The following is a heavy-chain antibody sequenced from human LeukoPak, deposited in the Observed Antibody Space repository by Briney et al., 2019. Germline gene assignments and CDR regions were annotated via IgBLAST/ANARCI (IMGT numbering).Heavy chain of an antibody. J-gene: IGHJ4*02. Sequence: PGGSLRLSCAASGFTFSSYSMNWVRQAPGKGLVWVSRINSDGSSTSYADSVKGRFTISRDNAKNTLYLQMNSLRAEDTAVYYCARDAAAGLILLDYWGQGTLVTVSS. V-gene: IGHV3-74*01. CDR3: ARDAAAGLILLDY. CDR1: GFTFSSYS. CDR2: INSDGSST. D-gene: IGHD6-13*01.